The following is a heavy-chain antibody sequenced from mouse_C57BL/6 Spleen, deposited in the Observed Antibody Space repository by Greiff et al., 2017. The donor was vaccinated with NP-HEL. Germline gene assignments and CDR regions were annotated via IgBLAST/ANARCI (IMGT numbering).Heavy chain of an antibody. CDR2: IDPENGDT. CDR3: TLPIG. V-gene: IGHV14-4*01. J-gene: IGHJ3*01. Sequence: EVQLQQSGAELVRPGASVKLSCTASGFNIKDDYMHWVKPRPEQGLEWIGWIDPENGDTEYASKFQGKATITADTSSNTAYRQLSSLASEDTAVYYCTLPIGWGQGTLVTVSA. CDR1: GFNIKDDY.